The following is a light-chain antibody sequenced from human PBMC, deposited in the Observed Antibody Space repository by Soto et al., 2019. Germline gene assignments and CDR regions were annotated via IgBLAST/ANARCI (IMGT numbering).Light chain of an antibody. CDR1: QNINSQ. CDR3: QQTYIIPRT. V-gene: IGKV1-39*01. Sequence: DIQMTQSPPSLSASVGDSVTITCRASQNINSQLNWYQQKPGRARQLLIYGAFSLQSGVPSRFSGRGSGTDFTLTISSLQHEDFGSYYCQQTYIIPRTFGQGTKVEIK. J-gene: IGKJ1*01. CDR2: GAF.